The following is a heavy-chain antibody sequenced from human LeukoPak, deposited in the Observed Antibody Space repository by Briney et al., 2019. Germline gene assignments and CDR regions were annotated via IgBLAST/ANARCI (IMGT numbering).Heavy chain of an antibody. CDR1: GYTLTSYG. J-gene: IGHJ4*02. CDR3: ARDHRPGYYLYYFDY. CDR2: ISAYNGNT. Sequence: ASVKVSCKASGYTLTSYGISWVRQAPGQGLEWMGWISAYNGNTNYAQKLQGRVTMTTDTSTSTAYMELRSLRSDDTAVYYCARDHRPGYYLYYFDYWGQGTLVTVSS. D-gene: IGHD3-22*01. V-gene: IGHV1-18*01.